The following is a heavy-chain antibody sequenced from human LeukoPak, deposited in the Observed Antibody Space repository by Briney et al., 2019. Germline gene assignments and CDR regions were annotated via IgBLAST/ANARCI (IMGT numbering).Heavy chain of an antibody. D-gene: IGHD5-12*01. Sequence: GGSLKLSCTASTFTFSDYDMTWVRQAPGKGLDWVSTISATGDSAFYADSGRGRFTVSRDNSKNTLYLQRNSLTGEDTALYYCARLDVNIVGYWGQGTLVAVSS. CDR1: TFTFSDYD. CDR2: ISATGDSA. V-gene: IGHV3-23*01. J-gene: IGHJ4*02. CDR3: ARLDVNIVGY.